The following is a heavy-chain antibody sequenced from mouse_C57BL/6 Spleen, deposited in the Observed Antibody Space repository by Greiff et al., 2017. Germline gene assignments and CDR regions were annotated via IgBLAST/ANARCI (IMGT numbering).Heavy chain of an antibody. CDR1: GFTFSDYG. J-gene: IGHJ4*01. Sequence: EVMLVESGGGLVKPGGSLTLSCAASGFTFSDYGMHWVRQAPEKGLEWVAYISSGSSTIYYADTVKGRFTISRDNAKNTMFLQMTSLRSEDTAMYYCARRDYCGGYAMDYWGQGTSVTVSS. CDR3: ARRDYCGGYAMDY. V-gene: IGHV5-17*01. D-gene: IGHD1-1*01. CDR2: ISSGSSTI.